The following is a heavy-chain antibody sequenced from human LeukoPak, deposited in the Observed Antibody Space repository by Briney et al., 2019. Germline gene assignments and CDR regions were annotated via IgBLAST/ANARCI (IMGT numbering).Heavy chain of an antibody. Sequence: GGSLRLSCAASGLTFSTYAMTWVRQAPGKGLEWVSDISGTGGRTYYADSVKGRFTISRDNSKNTVDLLMNSLRAEDTAIYYCARDVPYYYDSSGYYSPFDCWGQGTLVTVSS. V-gene: IGHV3-23*01. CDR1: GLTFSTYA. D-gene: IGHD3-22*01. J-gene: IGHJ4*01. CDR3: ARDVPYYYDSSGYYSPFDC. CDR2: ISGTGGRT.